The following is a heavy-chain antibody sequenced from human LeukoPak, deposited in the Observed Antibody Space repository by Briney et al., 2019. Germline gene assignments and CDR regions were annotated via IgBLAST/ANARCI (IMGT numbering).Heavy chain of an antibody. CDR3: ARGKGGWLRFYFDH. CDR1: GGSFSGYY. V-gene: IGHV4-34*01. Sequence: SETLSLTRAVSGGSFSGYYWSWLRQPPGKGVEWIGEINHRGSTNYNPSLKSRVTISQDTSKNQFSLKLSSVTAADTAVYYCARGKGGWLRFYFDHWGRGTLVTVSS. D-gene: IGHD5-12*01. CDR2: INHRGST. J-gene: IGHJ4*02.